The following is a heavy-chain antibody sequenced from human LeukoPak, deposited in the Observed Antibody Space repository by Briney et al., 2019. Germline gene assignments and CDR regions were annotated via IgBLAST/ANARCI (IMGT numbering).Heavy chain of an antibody. CDR1: GGSVSSSSYY. J-gene: IGHJ4*02. D-gene: IGHD6-13*01. CDR3: ARRGAAAGSYYFDY. Sequence: SETLSLTCTVSGGSVSSSSYYWGWIRQPPGKGLEWIGSIYYSGSTSYNPSLKSRVTISVDTSKNQFSLKLSSVTAADTAVYYCARRGAAAGSYYFDYWGQGTLVTVSS. CDR2: IYYSGST. V-gene: IGHV4-39*01.